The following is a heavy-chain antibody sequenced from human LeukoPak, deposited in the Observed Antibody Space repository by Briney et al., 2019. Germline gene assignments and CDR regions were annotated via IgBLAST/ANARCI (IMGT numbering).Heavy chain of an antibody. J-gene: IGHJ3*01. Sequence: RSQTLSLTCAISGDSFSSYDATWNWIRQSPSRGLEWLGRTYYRSKWGNDYAVSVKSRITINPDTSKNQFSLHLNSVTPEDTAVYYCARVSSRAFDVWGQGTVVTVST. CDR1: GDSFSSYDAT. CDR3: ARVSSRAFDV. V-gene: IGHV6-1*01. CDR2: TYYRSKWGN. D-gene: IGHD6-6*01.